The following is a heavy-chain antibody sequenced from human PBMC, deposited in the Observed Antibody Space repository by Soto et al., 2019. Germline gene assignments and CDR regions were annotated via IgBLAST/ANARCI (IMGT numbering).Heavy chain of an antibody. Sequence: GGSLRLSCAASGFTFSSYAMSWVRQAPGKGLEWVSAISGSGGSTYYADSVKGRFTISRDNSKNTLYLQMNSLRAEDTAVYYCAKGSSDMAAADQGVDYYYGMDVWGQGTTVTVSS. J-gene: IGHJ6*02. CDR2: ISGSGGST. V-gene: IGHV3-23*01. CDR1: GFTFSSYA. D-gene: IGHD6-13*01. CDR3: AKGSSDMAAADQGVDYYYGMDV.